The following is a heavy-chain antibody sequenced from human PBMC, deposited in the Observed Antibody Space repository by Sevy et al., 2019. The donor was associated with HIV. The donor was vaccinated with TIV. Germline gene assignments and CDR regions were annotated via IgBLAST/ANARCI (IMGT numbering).Heavy chain of an antibody. CDR3: AKDGYDGSGYDPEGPYDI. Sequence: GGSLRLSCAASGFTFSSYAMNWVRQAPGKGLEWVSTISGSGGSTYYGDSVKGRFTISRDNSKNTVYLQMSSLRAEDMALNYRAKDGYDGSGYDPEGPYDIWGQGTKVTVSS. J-gene: IGHJ3*02. V-gene: IGHV3-23*01. CDR1: GFTFSSYA. CDR2: ISGSGGST. D-gene: IGHD3-22*01.